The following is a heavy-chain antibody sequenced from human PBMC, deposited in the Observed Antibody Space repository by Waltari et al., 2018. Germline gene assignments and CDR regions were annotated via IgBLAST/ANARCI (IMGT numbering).Heavy chain of an antibody. Sequence: QVQLVQSGAEVKKPGSSVKVSCKASGGTFSSYTISWVRQAPGQGLEWMGRIIPILGIANYAQKFQGRVTITADKSTSTAYMELSSLRSEDTAVYYCARDAADCSGGSCYHAFDIWGQGTMVTVSS. V-gene: IGHV1-69*08. CDR3: ARDAADCSGGSCYHAFDI. D-gene: IGHD2-15*01. CDR1: GGTFSSYT. CDR2: IIPILGIA. J-gene: IGHJ3*02.